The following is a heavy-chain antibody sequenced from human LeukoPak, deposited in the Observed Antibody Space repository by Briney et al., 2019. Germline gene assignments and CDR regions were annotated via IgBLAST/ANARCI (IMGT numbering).Heavy chain of an antibody. CDR1: GFTFSSYW. Sequence: GRSLRLSCAASGFTFSSYWMSWVRQAPGKGLQWVANIKLDGSENYYVDSVRGRFTISRDNAKNSVFLQMSSLRVDDTAVYYCARDAEGRRYSPQDYWGQGTLVTVSS. J-gene: IGHJ4*02. V-gene: IGHV3-7*01. D-gene: IGHD5-18*01. CDR3: ARDAEGRRYSPQDY. CDR2: IKLDGSEN.